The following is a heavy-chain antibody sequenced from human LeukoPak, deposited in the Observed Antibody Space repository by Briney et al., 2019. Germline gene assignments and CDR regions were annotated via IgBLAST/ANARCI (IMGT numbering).Heavy chain of an antibody. V-gene: IGHV3-23*01. J-gene: IGHJ6*03. CDR2: ITGSGGAT. CDR3: AKHYGDSYHYYMDV. Sequence: PGGSLRLSCAASGFTFSSHAMSWVRQAPGQGLEWLSTITGSGGATDHADSVKGRFIISRDNSKNTLYLQMNNLRAEDTALYYCAKHYGDSYHYYMDVWGKGTTVIVSS. D-gene: IGHD4-17*01. CDR1: GFTFSSHA.